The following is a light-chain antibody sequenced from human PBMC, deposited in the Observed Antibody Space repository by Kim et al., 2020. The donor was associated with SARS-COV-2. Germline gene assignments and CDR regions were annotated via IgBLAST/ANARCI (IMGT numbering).Light chain of an antibody. V-gene: IGLV3-1*01. CDR3: QAWDSSTVI. CDR1: NLGDKY. CDR2: QDR. Sequence: VSPEQTPPLTCSGDNLGDKYFFWYQQKPAQSPVLVIYQDRQRPSGIPERFSGSNSGNTATLTISGTQAMDEADYYCQAWDSSTVIFGGGTKLTVL. J-gene: IGLJ2*01.